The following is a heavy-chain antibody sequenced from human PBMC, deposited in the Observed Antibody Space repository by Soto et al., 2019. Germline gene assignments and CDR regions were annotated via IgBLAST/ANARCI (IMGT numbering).Heavy chain of an antibody. D-gene: IGHD3-10*01. Sequence: QMQLVQSGGGLVKPGGSLRLSCAASGFSFSDYYMSWIRRAPGKGLEWVSYIGASGSPIYFGDSVKGRFSISRDKTNNALYLQMNSLGPDDTAVYYCARGTYGMDVWGQGTTVIVSS. J-gene: IGHJ6*02. CDR3: ARGTYGMDV. V-gene: IGHV3-11*01. CDR2: IGASGSPI. CDR1: GFSFSDYY.